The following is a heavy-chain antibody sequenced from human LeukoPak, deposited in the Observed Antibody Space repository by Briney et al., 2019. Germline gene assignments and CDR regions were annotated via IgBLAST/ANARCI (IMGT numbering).Heavy chain of an antibody. CDR3: ARSRRYYYGSGSLDY. V-gene: IGHV4-34*01. CDR2: INHSGST. J-gene: IGHJ4*02. Sequence: SETLSLTCAVYGGSFSGYYWSWIRQPPGKGLEWIGEINHSGSTNYNPSLTSRVTISVDTSKNQFSLKLSSVTAADTAVYYCARSRRYYYGSGSLDYWGQGTLVTVSS. CDR1: GGSFSGYY. D-gene: IGHD3-10*01.